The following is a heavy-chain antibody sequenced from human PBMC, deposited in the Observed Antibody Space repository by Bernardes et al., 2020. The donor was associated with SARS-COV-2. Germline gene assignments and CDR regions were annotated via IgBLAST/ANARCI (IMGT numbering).Heavy chain of an antibody. CDR3: AKEREDTFWSGLDY. V-gene: IGHV3-23*01. CDR1: GFTFSSYS. CDR2: ISSRADGA. D-gene: IGHD3-3*01. Sequence: GGSLRLSCVASGFTFSSYSMSWVRQAPGKGLECVAGISSRADGAYYADSLTGRFTISRDNSKNTLYLQMNSLRAEDTAVYYCAKEREDTFWSGLDYWGQGTLVTVSS. J-gene: IGHJ4*02.